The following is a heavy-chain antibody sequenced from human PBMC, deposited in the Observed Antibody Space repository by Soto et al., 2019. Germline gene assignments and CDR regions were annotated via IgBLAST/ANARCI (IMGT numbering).Heavy chain of an antibody. Sequence: EMQLLESGGDLVQPGGSLRLSCAAPGFTFSSYAMTWVRQAPGKGLEYVSAISGRGVTTYYADSMKGRFTISRDNSKNPLYLQLNSLRADDTAVYYCAKDRDDIGMVDAFEIWGQGTMVTVSS. CDR2: ISGRGVTT. J-gene: IGHJ3*02. V-gene: IGHV3-23*01. D-gene: IGHD2-15*01. CDR1: GFTFSSYA. CDR3: AKDRDDIGMVDAFEI.